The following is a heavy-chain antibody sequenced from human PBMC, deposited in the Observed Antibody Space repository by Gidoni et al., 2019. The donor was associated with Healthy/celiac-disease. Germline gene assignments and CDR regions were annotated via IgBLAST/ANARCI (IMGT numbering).Heavy chain of an antibody. Sequence: EVQLVQSGAEVKKPGESLRISRKGSGYSFTSFRISWVRQMPGKGLEWMGRIDPSDSYTNYSPSFQGHVTISADKSISTAYLQWSSLKASDTAMYYCARLWIAVAGTYYHGMDVWGQGTTVTVSS. CDR2: IDPSDSYT. CDR3: ARLWIAVAGTYYHGMDV. J-gene: IGHJ6*02. V-gene: IGHV5-10-1*03. CDR1: GYSFTSFR. D-gene: IGHD6-19*01.